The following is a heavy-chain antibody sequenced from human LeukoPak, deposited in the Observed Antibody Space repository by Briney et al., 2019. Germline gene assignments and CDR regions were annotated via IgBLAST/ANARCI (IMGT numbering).Heavy chain of an antibody. D-gene: IGHD4-17*01. CDR1: GGSISSGGYY. CDR3: ASESGDLEAFDI. CDR2: IYYSGST. J-gene: IGHJ3*02. Sequence: SQTLSLTCTVSGGSISSGGYYWSWIRQHPGKGLEWIGYIYYSGSTYYNPSLKSRVTISVDTSKDQFSLKLSSVTAADTAVYYCASESGDLEAFDIWGQGTMVTVSS. V-gene: IGHV4-31*03.